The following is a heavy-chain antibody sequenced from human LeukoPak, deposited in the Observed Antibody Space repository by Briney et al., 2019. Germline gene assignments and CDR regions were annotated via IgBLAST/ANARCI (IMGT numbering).Heavy chain of an antibody. J-gene: IGHJ5*02. V-gene: IGHV4-4*09. CDR2: IYTSGST. Sequence: PSETLSLTCTVSGGSICSYYWSWIRQPPGKGLEWIGYIYTSGSTNYNPSLKSRVTISVDTSKNQFSLKLSSVTAADTAVYYCARRTATPYNWFDPWGQGTLVTVSS. CDR3: ARRTATPYNWFDP. D-gene: IGHD2-15*01. CDR1: GGSICSYY.